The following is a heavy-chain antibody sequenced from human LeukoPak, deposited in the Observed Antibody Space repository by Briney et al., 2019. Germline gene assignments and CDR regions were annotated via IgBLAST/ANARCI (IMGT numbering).Heavy chain of an antibody. CDR2: ISGSGDNT. D-gene: IGHD3-10*01. Sequence: PGGSLRLSCAASGFTFSNYAMSWVRQAPGKGLEWVSAISGSGDNTYYADSVKGRFTISRGNSKNTLYLQMNSLRTEDTSVYYGVKVMGYLVQGYPVDYWGQGTLVTVSS. V-gene: IGHV3-23*01. CDR3: VKVMGYLVQGYPVDY. CDR1: GFTFSNYA. J-gene: IGHJ4*02.